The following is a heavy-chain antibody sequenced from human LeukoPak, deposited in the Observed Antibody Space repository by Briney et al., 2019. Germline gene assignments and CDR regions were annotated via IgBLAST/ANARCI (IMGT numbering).Heavy chain of an antibody. Sequence: SQTLSLTCTVSGGSISSGGYYWSWIRQHPGKGLEWIGYIYYSGSTYYNPSLKSRVTISVDTSKNQFSLKLSSVTAADTAVYYCVRGTSLITIFGVDLLPGNLNWFDPWGQGTLVTVSS. CDR1: GGSISSGGYY. CDR2: IYYSGST. V-gene: IGHV4-31*03. D-gene: IGHD3-3*01. J-gene: IGHJ5*02. CDR3: VRGTSLITIFGVDLLPGNLNWFDP.